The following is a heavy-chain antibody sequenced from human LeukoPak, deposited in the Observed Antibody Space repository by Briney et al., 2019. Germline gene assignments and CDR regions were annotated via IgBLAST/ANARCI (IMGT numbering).Heavy chain of an antibody. Sequence: SETLSLTCAVYGGSFSGYYWSWIRQPPGKGLEWIGYIYYSGSTNYNPSLKSRVTISVDTSKNQFSLKLSSVTAADTAVYYCARQRGHFQHWGQGTLVTVSS. D-gene: IGHD6-25*01. CDR2: IYYSGST. J-gene: IGHJ1*01. CDR1: GGSFSGYY. V-gene: IGHV4-59*01. CDR3: ARQRGHFQH.